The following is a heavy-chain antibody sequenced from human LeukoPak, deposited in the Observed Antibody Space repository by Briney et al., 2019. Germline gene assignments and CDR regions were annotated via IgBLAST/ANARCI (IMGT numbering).Heavy chain of an antibody. J-gene: IGHJ4*02. CDR1: GDSVCSNSVA. V-gene: IGHV6-1*01. D-gene: IGHD5-18*01. CDR3: ARVTNRLFDY. CDR2: TYYRSKWYN. Sequence: SQTLSLTCALCGDSVCSNSVAWGWIRQSGSRGLEWLGRTYYRSKWYNDSAVSVKSRITINPDTSKNQFSLQLNSVTPEDTAVYYCARVTNRLFDYWGQGTLVTVSS.